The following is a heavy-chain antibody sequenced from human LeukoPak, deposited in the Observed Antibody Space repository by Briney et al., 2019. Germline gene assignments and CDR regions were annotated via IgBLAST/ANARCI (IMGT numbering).Heavy chain of an antibody. CDR1: GGSISGSSYY. CDR2: IYYSGST. V-gene: IGHV4-39*03. CDR3: FGYRQWLKYNFDF. J-gene: IGHJ4*02. Sequence: SETLSLTCTVSGGSISGSSYYWGWIRQPPGKGLEWIGSIYYSGSTYYSPSLKSRLTMSVDTSKNEFSLKVTSVTAADTAVYYCFGYRQWLKYNFDFWGQGALVTVSS. D-gene: IGHD5-12*01.